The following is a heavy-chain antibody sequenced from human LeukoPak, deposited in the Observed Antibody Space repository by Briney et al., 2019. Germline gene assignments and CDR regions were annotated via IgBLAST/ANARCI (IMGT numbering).Heavy chain of an antibody. CDR1: GFTFSNYA. Sequence: GGSLRLSCVASGFTFSNYAMSWVRQAPGKGLEWVSVISGSGGSTYYADSVKGRFTISRDNSKNTLYLQMNSLRAEDTAVYYCAKGSHIGEAAAGSLFDYWGQGTLVTVSS. D-gene: IGHD6-13*01. CDR2: ISGSGGST. J-gene: IGHJ4*02. V-gene: IGHV3-23*01. CDR3: AKGSHIGEAAAGSLFDY.